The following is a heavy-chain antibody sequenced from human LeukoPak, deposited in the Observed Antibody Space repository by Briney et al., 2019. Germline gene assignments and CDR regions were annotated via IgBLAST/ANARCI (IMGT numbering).Heavy chain of an antibody. CDR3: ARENYCTNGVCWAFDP. CDR2: IYYTGSS. CDR1: GGSISSSDYY. D-gene: IGHD2-8*01. J-gene: IGHJ5*02. V-gene: IGHV4-39*07. Sequence: SETLSLTCTVSGGSISSSDYYWGWIPQPPGKGLEWIGNIYYTGSSRYNLSLKSRVTISVDTSKNQFSLQLSAVTAADTAVYYCARENYCTNGVCWAFDPWGQGTLVTVSS.